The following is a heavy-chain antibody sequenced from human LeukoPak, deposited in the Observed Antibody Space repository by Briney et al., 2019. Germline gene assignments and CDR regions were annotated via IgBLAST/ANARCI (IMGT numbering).Heavy chain of an antibody. D-gene: IGHD3-9*01. CDR2: VSGRDDST. CDR3: AKWGDYDILTGYYDSDY. V-gene: IGHV3-23*01. CDR1: GFTFRNYA. J-gene: IGHJ4*02. Sequence: GASLRLSCAASGFTFRNYALSWVRQAPGKGLEWVSAVSGRDDSTYYAGSVKGRFTISRDNYKNTLYLQMNRLRAEDTAVYYCAKWGDYDILTGYYDSDYWGQGTLVTVSS.